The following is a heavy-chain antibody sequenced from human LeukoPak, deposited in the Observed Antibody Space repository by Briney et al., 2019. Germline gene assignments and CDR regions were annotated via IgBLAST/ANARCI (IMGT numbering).Heavy chain of an antibody. D-gene: IGHD6-19*01. CDR2: IPSSGDGT. CDR1: GFTFRNYA. J-gene: IGHJ4*02. V-gene: IGHV3-23*01. Sequence: GGSLRLSCAASGFTFRNYAMTWVRQAPGKGLEWVSSIPSSGDGTYYADSVKGRFTISRDNSKNTLFMQMNSLRAEDTAVYYCGKSGSRDWDYFEYWGQGTLVTASS. CDR3: GKSGSRDWDYFEY.